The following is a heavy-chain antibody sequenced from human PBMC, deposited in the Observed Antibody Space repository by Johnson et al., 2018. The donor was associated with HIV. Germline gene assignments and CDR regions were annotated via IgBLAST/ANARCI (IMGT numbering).Heavy chain of an antibody. D-gene: IGHD1-26*01. CDR2: ISEDGSGK. CDR1: GFTFTEHW. CDR3: ARDQEGGAFDI. V-gene: IGHV3-7*05. J-gene: IGHJ3*02. Sequence: EVQLVESGGGSVQPGGSLRLSCAAAGFTFTEHWMSWVRKAPGKGLEWVADISEDGSGKFYVDSVKGRFTISRDNSKNSLYLQMNSLRAEDTAVYYCARDQEGGAFDIWGQGTKVTVSS.